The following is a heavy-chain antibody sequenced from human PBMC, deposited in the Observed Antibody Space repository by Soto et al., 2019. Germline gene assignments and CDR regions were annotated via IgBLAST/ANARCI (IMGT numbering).Heavy chain of an antibody. CDR1: GGTFSSYA. D-gene: IGHD2-2*01. Sequence: GASVKVSCKASGGTFSSYAISWVRQAPGQGLEWMGGIIPIFGTANYAQKFQGRVTITADESTSTAYMELSSLRSEDTAVYYCARGVGFVVVPAAKGSWFDPWGQGTLVTVSS. CDR3: ARGVGFVVVPAAKGSWFDP. CDR2: IIPIFGTA. V-gene: IGHV1-69*13. J-gene: IGHJ5*02.